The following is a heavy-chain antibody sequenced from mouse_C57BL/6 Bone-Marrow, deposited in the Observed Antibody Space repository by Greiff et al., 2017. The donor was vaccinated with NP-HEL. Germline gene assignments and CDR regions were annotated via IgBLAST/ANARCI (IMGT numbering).Heavy chain of an antibody. V-gene: IGHV1-62-2*01. Sequence: QVQLQQSGAELVKPGASVKLSCKASGYTFTEYTIHWVKQRSGQGLEWIGWFYPGSGSIKYNEKFKDKATLTADKSSSTVYMELSRLTSADSAVYCCARHEERVTRGSAWFAYWGQGTLVTVSA. CDR1: GYTFTEYT. CDR3: ARHEERVTRGSAWFAY. D-gene: IGHD2-2*01. J-gene: IGHJ3*01. CDR2: FYPGSGSI.